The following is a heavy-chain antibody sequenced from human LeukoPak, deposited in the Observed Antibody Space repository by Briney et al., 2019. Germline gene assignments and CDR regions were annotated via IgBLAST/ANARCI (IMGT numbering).Heavy chain of an antibody. CDR1: GFTFSSYE. V-gene: IGHV3-48*03. Sequence: GGSLRLSCVASGFTFSSYEINWVRQAPGKGLEWISYISNSGSTIYYADSVKGRFTISRDNAKNSLYLQMNSLRAEDTAVYYCARDHWGVFDYWGQGTLVTVSS. CDR3: ARDHWGVFDY. CDR2: ISNSGSTI. D-gene: IGHD7-27*01. J-gene: IGHJ4*02.